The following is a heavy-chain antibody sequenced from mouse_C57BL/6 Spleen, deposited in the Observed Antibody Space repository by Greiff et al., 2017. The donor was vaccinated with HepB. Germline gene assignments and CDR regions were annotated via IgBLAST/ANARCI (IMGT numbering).Heavy chain of an antibody. J-gene: IGHJ3*01. Sequence: EVKLMESGAALVRPGASVKLSCTASGFNIKDYYMHWVKQRPEQGLEWIGRIDPEDGDTEYAPKFQGKATMTADTSSNTAYLQLSSLTSEDTAVYYCTTCRAYSNSFAYWGQGTLVTVSA. V-gene: IGHV14-1*01. CDR3: TTCRAYSNSFAY. CDR1: GFNIKDYY. CDR2: IDPEDGDT. D-gene: IGHD2-5*01.